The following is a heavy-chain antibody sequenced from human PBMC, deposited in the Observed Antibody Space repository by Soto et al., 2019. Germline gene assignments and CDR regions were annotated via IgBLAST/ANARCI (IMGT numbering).Heavy chain of an antibody. Sequence: QVQLVQSGAEVKKPESSVKVSCKASGGTFSSYTISWVRQAPGQGLEWMGRIIPILGIANYAQKFQGRVTITADKSTSTAYMELSSLRSEDTAVYYCARGSTGDFGMDVWGQGTTVTVSS. CDR2: IIPILGIA. D-gene: IGHD4-17*01. CDR1: GGTFSSYT. V-gene: IGHV1-69*02. CDR3: ARGSTGDFGMDV. J-gene: IGHJ6*02.